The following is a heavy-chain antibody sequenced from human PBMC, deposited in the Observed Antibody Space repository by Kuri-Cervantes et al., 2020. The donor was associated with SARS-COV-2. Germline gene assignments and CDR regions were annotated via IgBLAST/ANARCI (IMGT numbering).Heavy chain of an antibody. D-gene: IGHD2-8*01. CDR1: GFTVSSYG. CDR2: ISYDGSNK. Sequence: GESLKISCAASGFTVSSYGMHWVRQAPGKGLEWVAVISYDGSNKYYADSVKGRFTISRDNSKNTLYLQMNSLRAEDTAVYYCAKDLIGHPLFDYWGQGTLVTVSS. V-gene: IGHV3-30*18. J-gene: IGHJ4*02. CDR3: AKDLIGHPLFDY.